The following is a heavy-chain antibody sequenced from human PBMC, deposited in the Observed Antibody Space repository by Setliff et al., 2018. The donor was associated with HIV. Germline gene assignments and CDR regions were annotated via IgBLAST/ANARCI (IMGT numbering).Heavy chain of an antibody. CDR2: ISSSYI. Sequence: PGGSLRLSCVASGFRFRGHAMNWVRQAPGKGLEWVSVISSSYIYYADSVKGRFTISRDNAKNSLYLQMNSLRAEDTAVYYCARDAYNLPGGYYNVDAFDIWGQGTMGT. CDR1: GFRFRGHA. D-gene: IGHD3-10*01. CDR3: ARDAYNLPGGYYNVDAFDI. J-gene: IGHJ3*02. V-gene: IGHV3-21*01.